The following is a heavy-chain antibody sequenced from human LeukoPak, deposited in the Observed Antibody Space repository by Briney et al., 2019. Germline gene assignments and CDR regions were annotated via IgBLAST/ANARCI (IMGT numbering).Heavy chain of an antibody. Sequence: GGSLRLSCAASGFTFSSYGMHWVRQPPGKGLEWVAVISYDGSNKYYADSVKGRFTISRDNSKNTLYLQMNSLRAEDTAVYYCAKDDYGDKYFDYWGQGTLVTVSS. CDR1: GFTFSSYG. CDR2: ISYDGSNK. V-gene: IGHV3-30*18. CDR3: AKDDYGDKYFDY. D-gene: IGHD4-17*01. J-gene: IGHJ4*02.